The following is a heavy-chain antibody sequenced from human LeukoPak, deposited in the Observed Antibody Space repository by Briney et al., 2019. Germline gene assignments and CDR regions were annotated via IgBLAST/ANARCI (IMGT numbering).Heavy chain of an antibody. J-gene: IGHJ4*02. V-gene: IGHV3-23*01. CDR3: AKGLGSREREAYDILTGYYSAFDY. D-gene: IGHD3-9*01. CDR2: ISGSGGST. Sequence: GGSLRLSCAASGFTFSSYAMSWVRQAPGKGLEWVSAISGSGGSTYYADSVKGRFTISRDNSKNTLYLQMNSLRAEETAVYYCAKGLGSREREAYDILTGYYSAFDYWGQGTLVTVSS. CDR1: GFTFSSYA.